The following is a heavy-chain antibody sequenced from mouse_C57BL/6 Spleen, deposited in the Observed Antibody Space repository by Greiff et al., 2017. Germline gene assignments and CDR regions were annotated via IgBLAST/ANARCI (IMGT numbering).Heavy chain of an antibody. Sequence: VQLQQPGAELVKPGASVKMSCKASGYTFTSYWITWVKQRPGQGLEWIGDIYPGSGSTNYNEKFKSKATLTVDTSSSTAYMQLSSLTSEDSAVYYCARYGYYYGSSSYYFDYWGQGTTLTVSS. CDR2: IYPGSGST. D-gene: IGHD1-1*01. CDR1: GYTFTSYW. CDR3: ARYGYYYGSSSYYFDY. V-gene: IGHV1-55*01. J-gene: IGHJ2*01.